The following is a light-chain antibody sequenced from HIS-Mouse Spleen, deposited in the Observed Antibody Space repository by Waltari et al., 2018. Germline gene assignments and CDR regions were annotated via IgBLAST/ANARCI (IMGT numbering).Light chain of an antibody. V-gene: IGKV1-5*03. CDR2: KAS. CDR1: QSVSSW. CDR3: QQYNSYSPWT. Sequence: DIQMTQSPSTPSASVGDRVTITCRASQSVSSWLAWFQQKPGKAPKLLIYKASSLESGVPSRFSGSGSGTEFTLTISSLQPDDFATYYCQQYNSYSPWTFGQGTKVEIK. J-gene: IGKJ1*01.